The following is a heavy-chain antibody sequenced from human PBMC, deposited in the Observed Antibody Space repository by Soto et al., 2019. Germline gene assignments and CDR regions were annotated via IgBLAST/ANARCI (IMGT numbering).Heavy chain of an antibody. Sequence: PSETLSLTCTVSGGSIISGGYYWSWIRQHPVKCLEWIGYIYCSGSTYYKPSLNIRFTISVGTSNNQCSMDVSSVVAADTAVYYCVNAAHHGIQWFNWWGPGILVTVSS. J-gene: IGHJ5*01. V-gene: IGHV4-31*03. CDR1: GGSIISGGYY. CDR2: IYCSGST. D-gene: IGHD5-18*01. CDR3: VNAAHHGIQWFNW.